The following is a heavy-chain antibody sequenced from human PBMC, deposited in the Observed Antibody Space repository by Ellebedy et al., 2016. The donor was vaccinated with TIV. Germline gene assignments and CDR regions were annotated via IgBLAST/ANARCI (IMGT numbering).Heavy chain of an antibody. CDR2: FDPEDGET. CDR1: GYTLTELS. Sequence: ASVKVSCXVSGYTLTELSMHWVRQAPGKGLEWMGGFDPEDGETIYAQKFQGRVTMTEDTSTDTAYMELSSLRSEDTAVYYCARVSVEMATIGGYYYYGIDVWGQGTTVTVSS. CDR3: ARVSVEMATIGGYYYYGIDV. J-gene: IGHJ6*02. D-gene: IGHD5-24*01. V-gene: IGHV1-24*01.